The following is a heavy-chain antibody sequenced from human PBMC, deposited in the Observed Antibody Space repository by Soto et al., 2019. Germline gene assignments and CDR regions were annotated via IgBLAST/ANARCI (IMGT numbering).Heavy chain of an antibody. J-gene: IGHJ4*02. CDR3: AAERGYSGYDTYYFDY. CDR1: GFTFTSSA. Sequence: GASVKVSCKASGFTFTSSAVQWVRQARGQRLEWIGWIVVGSGNTNYAQKFQERVTITRDMSTSTAYMELSSLRSEDTAVYYCAAERGYSGYDTYYFDYWSQGTLVTVS. V-gene: IGHV1-58*01. D-gene: IGHD5-12*01. CDR2: IVVGSGNT.